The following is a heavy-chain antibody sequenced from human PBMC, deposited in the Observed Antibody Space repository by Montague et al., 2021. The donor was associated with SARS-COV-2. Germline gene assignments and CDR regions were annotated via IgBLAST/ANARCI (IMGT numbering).Heavy chain of an antibody. CDR3: ARVAEIRTSSFIEYSFYY. Sequence: SETLSLTCNVSGDSITNYYWSWIRQPPGKGLEWIGFLYSNGVSKYNPSLNRRVTMSIDTAKSHFSLKLTSVSAADTAVYYCARVAEIRTSSFIEYSFYYWGQGTPVSVSS. D-gene: IGHD2/OR15-2a*01. CDR1: GDSITNYY. J-gene: IGHJ4*02. CDR2: LYSNGVS. V-gene: IGHV4-59*01.